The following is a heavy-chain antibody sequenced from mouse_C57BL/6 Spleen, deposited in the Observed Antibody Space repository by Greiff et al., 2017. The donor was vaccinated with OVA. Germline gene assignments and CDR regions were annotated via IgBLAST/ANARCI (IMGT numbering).Heavy chain of an antibody. V-gene: IGHV1-22*01. CDR3: AREDWEGPFDY. Sequence: DVQLQESGPELVKPGASVKMSCKASGYTFTDYNMHWVKQSHGKSLEWIGYINPNNGGTSYNQKFKGKATLTVNKSSSTAYMELRSLTSEDSAVYYCAREDWEGPFDYWGQGTTLTVSS. J-gene: IGHJ2*01. D-gene: IGHD4-1*01. CDR2: INPNNGGT. CDR1: GYTFTDYN.